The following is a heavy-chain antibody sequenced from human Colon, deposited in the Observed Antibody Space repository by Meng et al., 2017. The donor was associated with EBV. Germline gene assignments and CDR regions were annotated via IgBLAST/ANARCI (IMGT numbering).Heavy chain of an antibody. Sequence: VETGGGLEQPGGTMGLSCEASGFSFTGYVMRWVRQAPGKGLEWVSTMSGSGGTYYADSVKGRFTISRDNSKNTLYLQMNSLRAEDTAVYYCAKGGGSSAAEYFQHWGQGTLVTVSS. V-gene: IGHV3-23*04. CDR1: GFSFTGYV. CDR3: AKGGGSSAAEYFQH. J-gene: IGHJ1*01. D-gene: IGHD1-26*01. CDR2: MSGSGGT.